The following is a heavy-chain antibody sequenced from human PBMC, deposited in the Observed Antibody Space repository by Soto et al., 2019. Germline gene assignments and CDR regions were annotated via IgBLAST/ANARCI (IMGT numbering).Heavy chain of an antibody. CDR1: GGSISRYF. CDR3: AKDRSGSYYAFDS. Sequence: QVQLQESGPGLVEPSETLSLTCGVSGGSISRYFWSWIRQPPGKELEWIGYVSKNGATNYSPSLQSRVTISVDTSKNEVSLKLKSVTAADTAVYYCAKDRSGSYYAFDSWGPGTLVTVSS. J-gene: IGHJ4*02. V-gene: IGHV4-59*01. D-gene: IGHD1-26*01. CDR2: VSKNGAT.